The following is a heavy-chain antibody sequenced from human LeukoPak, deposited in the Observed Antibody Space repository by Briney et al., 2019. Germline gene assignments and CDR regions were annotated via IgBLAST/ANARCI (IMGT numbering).Heavy chain of an antibody. J-gene: IGHJ4*02. D-gene: IGHD3-22*01. CDR1: GFTFSSYG. CDR2: IWYDGSNK. V-gene: IGHV3-33*01. Sequence: GGSLRLSCAASGFTFSSYGMHWVRQAPGKGLEWVAVIWYDGSNKYYADSVKGRFTISRDNSKNTLYLQMNSLRAEDTAVYYCARTPHTFYDSSGYYSPLDYWGQGTLVTVSS. CDR3: ARTPHTFYDSSGYYSPLDY.